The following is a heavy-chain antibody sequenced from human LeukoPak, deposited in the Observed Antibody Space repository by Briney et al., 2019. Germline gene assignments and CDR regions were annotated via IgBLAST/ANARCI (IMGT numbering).Heavy chain of an antibody. D-gene: IGHD5-18*01. V-gene: IGHV3-43*02. CDR1: GFTFSSYA. Sequence: GGSLRLSXAASGFTFSSYAMSWVRQAPGKGLEWVSLISGDGGSTYYADSVKGRFTISRDNSKNSLYLQMNSLRTEDTALYYCAKDIGLYEYSYGGDYWGQGTLVTVSS. CDR2: ISGDGGST. J-gene: IGHJ4*02. CDR3: AKDIGLYEYSYGGDY.